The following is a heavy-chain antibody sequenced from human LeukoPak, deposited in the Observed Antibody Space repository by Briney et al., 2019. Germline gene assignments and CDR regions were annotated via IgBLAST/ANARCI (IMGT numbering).Heavy chain of an antibody. CDR1: GFTFSTYA. CDR2: ISASYGST. V-gene: IGHV3-23*01. CDR3: ARGSGALDY. D-gene: IGHD3-16*01. Sequence: QPGGSLRLSCVASGFTFSTYAMSWVRQAPGKGLEWVSCISASYGSTYYADSVKGRFTISRDNSKNTLYLQMNSLRAEDTAVYYCARGSGALDYWGQGTLVTVSS. J-gene: IGHJ4*02.